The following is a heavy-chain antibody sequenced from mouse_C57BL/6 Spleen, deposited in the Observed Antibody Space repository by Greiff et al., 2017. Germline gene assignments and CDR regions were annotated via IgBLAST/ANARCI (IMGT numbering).Heavy chain of an antibody. D-gene: IGHD4-1*01. J-gene: IGHJ2*01. CDR1: GFTFSNYW. V-gene: IGHV6-3*01. CDR2: ISFKSDNSAY. CDR3: KDANPDD. Sequence: EVNLVESGGGLVQPGGSMKLSCVASGFTFSNYWMNWVRQSPEKGLEWVAQISFKSDNSAYHYAESVKGRFTISRDSYKSSVHLKMHNLRDEDTGIYYCKDANPDDWGQGTTLTVSS.